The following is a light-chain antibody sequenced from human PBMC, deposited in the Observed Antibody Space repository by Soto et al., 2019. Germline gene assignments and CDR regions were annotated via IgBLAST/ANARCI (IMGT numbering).Light chain of an antibody. J-gene: IGKJ1*01. CDR3: LQHNSYPQT. V-gene: IGKV1-17*01. CDR1: QGIRDA. CDR2: AAS. Sequence: DIQMTYSPSSLSASVGDRVTITCRSSQGIRDALGWYQQKPGKAPKRLIYAASSLQSGVPSRFSGSGSGTEFTLTISSLQPEDFATYYCLQHNSYPQTVGQGTKVEIK.